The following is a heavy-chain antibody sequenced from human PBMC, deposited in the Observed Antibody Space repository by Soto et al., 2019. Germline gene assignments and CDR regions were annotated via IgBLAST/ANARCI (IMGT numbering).Heavy chain of an antibody. V-gene: IGHV4-59*01. D-gene: IGHD5-12*01. Sequence: SETLSLTCTVSGGSISSYYWGWIRQPPGKGLEWIGYIYYSGSTNYNPSLKSRVTITVDTSKNQFSLKLSFVTAADTAVFYWAREGYDYADYYYYYMDVWGKGTTVTVSS. CDR2: IYYSGST. CDR3: AREGYDYADYYYYYMDV. CDR1: GGSISSYY. J-gene: IGHJ6*03.